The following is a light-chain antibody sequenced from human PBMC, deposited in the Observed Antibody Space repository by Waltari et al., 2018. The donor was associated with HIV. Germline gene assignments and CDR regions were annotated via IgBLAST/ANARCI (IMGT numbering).Light chain of an antibody. V-gene: IGKV3-15*01. CDR1: QSVSSN. Sequence: EIVMTQSPATLSVSPGERATLSCRASQSVSSNLAWYQQKPGQAPRLLIYGAFTRATGIPARFIGSGSGTEFTLTISSLQSEDFALYYCQQYNNWPRTFGQGTKVEIK. CDR2: GAF. J-gene: IGKJ1*01. CDR3: QQYNNWPRT.